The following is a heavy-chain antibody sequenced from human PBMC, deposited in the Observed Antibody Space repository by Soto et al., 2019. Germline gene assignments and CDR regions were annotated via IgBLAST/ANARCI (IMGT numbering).Heavy chain of an antibody. J-gene: IGHJ4*02. V-gene: IGHV3-30-3*01. CDR3: AKVSPGSYSLDY. Sequence: XGSLGLSCAASGFTFNTYAMHWVRQAPGKGLEWVAIISYDGSNKYYADSVKGRFTISRDNSKNTLYLQMNNLRAEDTAVYFCAKVSPGSYSLDYWGQGTLVTVSS. CDR2: ISYDGSNK. CDR1: GFTFNTYA. D-gene: IGHD3-10*01.